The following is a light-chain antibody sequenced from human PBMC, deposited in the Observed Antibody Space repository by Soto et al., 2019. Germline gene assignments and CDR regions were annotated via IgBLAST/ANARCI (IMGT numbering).Light chain of an antibody. CDR1: SSDIGRYNL. Sequence: QSVLAQPASVSGSPGQAITISCTGTSSDIGRYNLVSWYQQYPGKAPKLVIYDVTKRPSGVSDRISASKSGNTASLAISGLQAEDEADYYCCSLAGRGSVLFGGGTKLPVL. CDR2: DVT. J-gene: IGLJ2*01. V-gene: IGLV2-23*02. CDR3: CSLAGRGSVL.